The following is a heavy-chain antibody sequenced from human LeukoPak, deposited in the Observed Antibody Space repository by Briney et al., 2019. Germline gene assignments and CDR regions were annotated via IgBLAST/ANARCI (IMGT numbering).Heavy chain of an antibody. CDR2: MSYDGFNN. V-gene: IGHV3-30-3*01. D-gene: IGHD2-15*01. Sequence: GGSLRLSCAASGFTFGNYPMHWIRQAPGKGLEWVALMSYDGFNNYYADSVKGRFTISRDNSKNTLYLQMNSLRIEDTAVYYCARDITRDCSGGGCRLSVLDIWGQGTMVTVSS. CDR3: ARDITRDCSGGGCRLSVLDI. J-gene: IGHJ3*02. CDR1: GFTFGNYP.